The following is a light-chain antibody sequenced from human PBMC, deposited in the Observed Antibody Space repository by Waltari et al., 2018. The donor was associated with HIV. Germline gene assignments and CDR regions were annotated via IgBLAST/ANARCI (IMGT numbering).Light chain of an antibody. Sequence: QSALTQPPSASGSPGQSVTISCTGTSSDVGGSKYVSWYQQHPGKAPILMIYEVTKRPSGVPDRCSGSKSANTSSMTVSGLQADDEADYYCNSYAGSNNWVFGGGTKLTVL. V-gene: IGLV2-8*01. CDR1: SSDVGGSKY. J-gene: IGLJ3*02. CDR2: EVT. CDR3: NSYAGSNNWV.